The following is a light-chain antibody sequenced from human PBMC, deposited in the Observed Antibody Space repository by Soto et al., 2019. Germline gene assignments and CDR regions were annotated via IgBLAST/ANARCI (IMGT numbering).Light chain of an antibody. J-gene: IGKJ1*01. CDR2: DAS. CDR1: QRIDRY. CDR3: QQYKDDAWT. Sequence: DIQLTQSPSTLSASVGDRVTITCRASQRIDRYLAWYQQKPGKAPKLLVYDASTLEGGVPSRFSGSGSATEFNLTISSLQPDDFATYYCQQYKDDAWTFGQGTRVEFK. V-gene: IGKV1-5*01.